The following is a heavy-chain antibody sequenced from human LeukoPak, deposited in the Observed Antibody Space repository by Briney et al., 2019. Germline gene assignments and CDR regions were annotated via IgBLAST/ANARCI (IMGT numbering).Heavy chain of an antibody. V-gene: IGHV1-46*01. CDR3: ARELDRAAFDI. Sequence: GASVKVSCKASGYTFTSYYMHWVRQAPGQGLEWMGIINPSGGSTSYAQKFQGRVTMTRDMSTSTVYMELSSLRSEVTAVYYCARELDRAAFDIWGQGTMVTVSS. CDR2: INPSGGST. D-gene: IGHD3-22*01. J-gene: IGHJ3*02. CDR1: GYTFTSYY.